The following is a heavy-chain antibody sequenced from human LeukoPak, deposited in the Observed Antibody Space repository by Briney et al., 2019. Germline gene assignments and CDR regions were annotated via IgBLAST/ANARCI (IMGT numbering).Heavy chain of an antibody. Sequence: SVKVSCKASGGTFSSYAISWVRQAPGQGLEWRGGIIPIFGTANYAQKFQGRVTITADESTSTAYMELSSLRSEDTAVYYCARDPVAPVVPAAKAFDIWGQGTMVTVSS. CDR3: ARDPVAPVVPAAKAFDI. CDR2: IIPIFGTA. D-gene: IGHD2-2*01. CDR1: GGTFSSYA. J-gene: IGHJ3*02. V-gene: IGHV1-69*13.